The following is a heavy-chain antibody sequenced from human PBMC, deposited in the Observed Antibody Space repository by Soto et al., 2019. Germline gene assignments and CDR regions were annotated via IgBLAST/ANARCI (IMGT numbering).Heavy chain of an antibody. D-gene: IGHD1-26*01. V-gene: IGHV1-2*02. CDR2: ITPKSGEI. Sequence: QVHLVQSGAEVKRPGDSVKVSCMASGYTFTDYHIHWVRQAPGQGLEWMGRITPKSGEIYYSPKFQGRVTLTRDTSISTAYMELTPLRLDDTAVYYCARAPIWGPTGDFDYWGQGTLATVSS. CDR3: ARAPIWGPTGDFDY. CDR1: GYTFTDYH. J-gene: IGHJ4*02.